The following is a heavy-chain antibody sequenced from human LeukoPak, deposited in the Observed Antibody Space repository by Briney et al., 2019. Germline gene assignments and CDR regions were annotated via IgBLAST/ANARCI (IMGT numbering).Heavy chain of an antibody. CDR3: ARGRRQSGDY. V-gene: IGHV4-34*01. Sequence: PGGSLRLSCAASGFTFSSYSMNWIRQPPGKGLEWIGEINHSGSTNYNPSLKSRVTISVDTSKNQFSLKLSSVTAADTAVYYCARGRRQSGDYWGQGTLVTVSS. J-gene: IGHJ4*02. D-gene: IGHD3-10*01. CDR1: GFTFSSYS. CDR2: INHSGST.